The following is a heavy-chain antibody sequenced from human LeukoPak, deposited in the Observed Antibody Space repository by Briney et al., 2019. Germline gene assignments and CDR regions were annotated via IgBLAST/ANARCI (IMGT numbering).Heavy chain of an antibody. J-gene: IGHJ4*02. CDR3: AKERSGAAVPGTAMGDY. CDR2: IRYDGSNK. Sequence: GGSLRLSCAASGFAFSSYGMHWVRQAPGKGLEWVSFIRYDGSNKFYADSVKGRFTISRDNSKNTLYLQMNSLRAEDTAVYYCAKERSGAAVPGTAMGDYWGQGALVTVSS. D-gene: IGHD6-19*01. CDR1: GFAFSSYG. V-gene: IGHV3-30*02.